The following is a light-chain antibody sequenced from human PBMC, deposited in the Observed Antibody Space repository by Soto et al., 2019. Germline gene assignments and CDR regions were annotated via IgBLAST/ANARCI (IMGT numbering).Light chain of an antibody. CDR1: QSISSSY. J-gene: IGKJ1*01. Sequence: EIVLTQSPGTLSLSPGERTTLSCRASQSISSSYLAWYQQKPGQAPRLLVYGASSRATGIPDRFSGSGSGTDFTLTIRRLEPEDFALYYCQQYSSTFWTLGQGTKV. CDR2: GAS. CDR3: QQYSSTFWT. V-gene: IGKV3-20*01.